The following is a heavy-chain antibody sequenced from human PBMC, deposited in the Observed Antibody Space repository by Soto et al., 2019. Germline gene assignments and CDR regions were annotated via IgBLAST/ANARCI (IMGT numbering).Heavy chain of an antibody. V-gene: IGHV3-30*18. CDR1: GFTFSSYG. CDR3: AKDLGTGSSPWD. Sequence: QVQLVESGGGVVQPGRSLRLSCAASGFTFSSYGMHWVRQAPGKGLEWVAVISYDGSNKYYADSVKGRFTISRDNSKNTLYLQMNSLRAEDTAVYYCAKDLGTGSSPWDWGQGTLVTVSS. D-gene: IGHD6-6*01. J-gene: IGHJ4*02. CDR2: ISYDGSNK.